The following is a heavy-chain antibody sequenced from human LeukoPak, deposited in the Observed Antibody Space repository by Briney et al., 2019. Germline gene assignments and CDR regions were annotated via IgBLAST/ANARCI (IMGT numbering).Heavy chain of an antibody. J-gene: IGHJ4*02. CDR3: ATHYDYVWGSYRYTEDY. Sequence: GGSLRLSCSASRFTFSTYSMNWVRQAPGKGLEWVSHISDSSSTIYYADSVKGRFTISRDNAKNSLYLQMNSLRAEDTAVYYCATHYDYVWGSYRYTEDYWGQGTLVTVSS. D-gene: IGHD3-16*02. CDR1: RFTFSTYS. V-gene: IGHV3-48*04. CDR2: ISDSSSTI.